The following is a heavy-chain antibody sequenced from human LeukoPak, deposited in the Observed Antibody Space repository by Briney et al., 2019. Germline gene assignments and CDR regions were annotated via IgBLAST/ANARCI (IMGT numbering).Heavy chain of an antibody. CDR3: AGVPYGDYVDY. J-gene: IGHJ4*02. V-gene: IGHV4-59*01. D-gene: IGHD4-17*01. Sequence: SETLSLTCTVSGGSISSYYWSWIRQPPGKGLEWIGYIYYSGSTNYNPSLKSRVTISVDTSKNQFSLKLSSVTAADTAVYYCAGVPYGDYVDYWGQGTLVTVSS. CDR2: IYYSGST. CDR1: GGSISSYY.